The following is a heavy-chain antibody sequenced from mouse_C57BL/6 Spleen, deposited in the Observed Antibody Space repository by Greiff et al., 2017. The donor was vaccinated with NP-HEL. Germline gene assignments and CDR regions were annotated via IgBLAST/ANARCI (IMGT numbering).Heavy chain of an antibody. V-gene: IGHV1-18*01. CDR3: ARNYGSSFYFDY. D-gene: IGHD1-1*01. Sequence: VQLQQSGPELVKPGASVKIPCKASGYTFTDYNMDWVKQSHGKSLEWIGDINPNNGGTIYNQKFKGKATLTVDKSSSTAYMERRSLTSEDTAVYYCARNYGSSFYFDYWGQGTTLTVSS. CDR1: GYTFTDYN. J-gene: IGHJ2*01. CDR2: INPNNGGT.